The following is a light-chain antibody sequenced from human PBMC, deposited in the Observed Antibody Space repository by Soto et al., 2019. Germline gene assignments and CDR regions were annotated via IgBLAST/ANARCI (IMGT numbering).Light chain of an antibody. V-gene: IGLV2-14*01. CDR3: SSYTTSATIL. CDR1: SNDIGAYNY. Sequence: QSALTQPASVSGSPGQSITISCTGTSNDIGAYNYVSWYQHRPGKAPKFIMHEVRYRPSGVSDRFSGSKSGNTASLTISGLQAEDEADYYCSSYTTSATILFGGRTKLTVL. CDR2: EVR. J-gene: IGLJ2*01.